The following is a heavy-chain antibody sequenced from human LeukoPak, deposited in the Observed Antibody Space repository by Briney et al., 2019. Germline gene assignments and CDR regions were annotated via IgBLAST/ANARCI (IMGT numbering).Heavy chain of an antibody. J-gene: IGHJ4*02. CDR2: ISGDGGST. V-gene: IGHV3-43*02. Sequence: GGSLRLSCAASGFTFDDYAMHWVRQAPGKGLEWVSLISGDGGSTYYADSVKGRFTISRDNAKNSLYLQMNSLRAEGTAVYYCARDSDFDFWGQGTLVTVSS. CDR3: ARDSDFDF. CDR1: GFTFDDYA.